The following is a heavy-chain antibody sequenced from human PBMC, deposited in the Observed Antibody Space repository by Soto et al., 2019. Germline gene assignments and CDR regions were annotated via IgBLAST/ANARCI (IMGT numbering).Heavy chain of an antibody. Sequence: QVQLVQSGAEVKKPGSSVKVSCKASGGTFSSYAISWVRQAPGQGLEWMGGIIPIFGTANYAQKFQGRVTIPADESTSTAYMELSRLRSEDTAVYYCARGPTATVTTDYYYYGMDVWGQGTTVTVSS. CDR1: GGTFSSYA. D-gene: IGHD4-17*01. CDR3: ARGPTATVTTDYYYYGMDV. J-gene: IGHJ6*02. V-gene: IGHV1-69*12. CDR2: IIPIFGTA.